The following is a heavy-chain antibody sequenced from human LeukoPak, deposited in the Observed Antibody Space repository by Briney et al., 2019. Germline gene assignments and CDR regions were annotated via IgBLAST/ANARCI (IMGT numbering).Heavy chain of an antibody. Sequence: PGGSLRLSCAASGFTFSSYSMNWVRQAPGKGLEWVSYISSSSTIYYADSVKGRFTISRDNAKNSLYLQMNSLRAEDTAVYYCARDIGYHTFVYWGQGGLVTVSS. CDR3: ARDIGYHTFVY. V-gene: IGHV3-48*01. CDR1: GFTFSSYS. J-gene: IGHJ4*02. CDR2: ISSSSTI. D-gene: IGHD5-12*01.